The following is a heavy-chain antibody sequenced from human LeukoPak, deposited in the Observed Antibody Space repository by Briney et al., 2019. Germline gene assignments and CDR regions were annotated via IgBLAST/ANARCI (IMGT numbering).Heavy chain of an antibody. CDR3: ARDPGGIFRTYYFDY. CDR1: GGSISSYY. Sequence: SETLSLTCTVSGGSISSYYWSWIRQPPGKGLEWIGYIYYTGSTNYNPSLKSRVTISVDTSKNQFSLKLSSVTAADTAVYYCARDPGGIFRTYYFDYWGQGTLVTVSS. D-gene: IGHD2-15*01. J-gene: IGHJ4*02. CDR2: IYYTGST. V-gene: IGHV4-59*01.